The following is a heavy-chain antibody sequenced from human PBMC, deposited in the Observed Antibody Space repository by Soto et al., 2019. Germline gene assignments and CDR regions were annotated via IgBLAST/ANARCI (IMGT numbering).Heavy chain of an antibody. CDR2: IYPSDSTA. CDR3: ARHGFYGDYSSNYFDP. D-gene: IGHD4-17*01. Sequence: VESLKISCKGSGYSFTNYWIAWMRQMPGEGLEYMGIIYPSDSTARYSPSFQGQVTFSVDKSISTAYLQWNSLKASDTAMYYCARHGFYGDYSSNYFDPWGQGTLVTVSS. J-gene: IGHJ5*02. CDR1: GYSFTNYW. V-gene: IGHV5-51*01.